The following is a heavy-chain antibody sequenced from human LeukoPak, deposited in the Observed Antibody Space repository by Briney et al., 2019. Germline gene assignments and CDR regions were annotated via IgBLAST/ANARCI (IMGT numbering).Heavy chain of an antibody. CDR1: GFTFNTYA. V-gene: IGHV3-23*01. CDR3: AKTTVGYSSGRYPGWPADC. Sequence: PGGSLRLSCEASGFTFNTYAIYWVRQAPGKGLEWVSGICGSGGCTYYADSVKGRFTISRDNSKPTVYLQMNSLTADDTAVYYCAKTTVGYSSGRYPGWPADCWGQGTLVTVSS. CDR2: ICGSGGCT. D-gene: IGHD6-19*01. J-gene: IGHJ4*02.